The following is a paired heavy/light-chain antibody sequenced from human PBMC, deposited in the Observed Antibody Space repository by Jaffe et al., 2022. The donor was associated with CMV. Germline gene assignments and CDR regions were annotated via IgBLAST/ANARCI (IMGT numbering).Heavy chain of an antibody. CDR3: TSSVVVPAAMFRQGPGGSSHDY. CDR1: GFTFSGSA. D-gene: IGHD2-2*01. CDR2: IRSKANSYAT. V-gene: IGHV3-73*01. Sequence: EVQLVESGGGLVQPGGSLKLSCAASGFTFSGSAMHWVRQASGKGLEWVGRIRSKANSYATAYAASVKGRFTISRDDSKNTAYLQMNSLKTEDTAVYYCTSSVVVPAAMFRQGPGGSSHDYWGQGTLVTVSS. J-gene: IGHJ4*02.
Light chain of an antibody. J-gene: IGKJ3*01. CDR1: QSLLDSDDGNTY. V-gene: IGKV2-40*01. CDR2: TLS. CDR3: MQRIEFPLT. Sequence: DIVMTQTPLSLPVTPGEPASISCRSSQSLLDSDDGNTYLDWYLQKPGQSPQLLIYTLSYRASGVPDRFSGSGSGTDFTLKISRVEAEDVGVYYCMQRIEFPLTFGPGTKVDIK.